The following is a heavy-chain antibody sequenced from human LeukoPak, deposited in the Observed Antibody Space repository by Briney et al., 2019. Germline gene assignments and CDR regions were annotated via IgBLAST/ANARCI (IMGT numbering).Heavy chain of an antibody. D-gene: IGHD6-19*01. V-gene: IGHV3-21*01. J-gene: IGHJ4*02. CDR1: GFTVSSNY. Sequence: GGSLRLSCAASGFTVSSNYMSWVRQAPGRGLEWVSCISANSHYIYYADSVKGRFTISRDNAKISLYLQMNSLRAEDTAVYYCARERGQWLVGTFDYWGQGTLATVS. CDR3: ARERGQWLVGTFDY. CDR2: ISANSHYI.